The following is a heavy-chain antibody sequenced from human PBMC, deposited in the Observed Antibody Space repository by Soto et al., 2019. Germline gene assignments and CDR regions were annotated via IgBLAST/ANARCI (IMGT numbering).Heavy chain of an antibody. Sequence: PGGSLRLSCAASGFIFDDYGMSWVRQAPGKGLEWVSGINWNGGNTGYADSVKGRFTISRDNAKNSLYLQMNSLRAEDTALYHCARDRGRSGLRYFGWLPDAFDIWGQGTMVTVSS. J-gene: IGHJ3*02. CDR1: GFIFDDYG. D-gene: IGHD3-9*01. CDR2: INWNGGNT. V-gene: IGHV3-20*01. CDR3: ARDRGRSGLRYFGWLPDAFDI.